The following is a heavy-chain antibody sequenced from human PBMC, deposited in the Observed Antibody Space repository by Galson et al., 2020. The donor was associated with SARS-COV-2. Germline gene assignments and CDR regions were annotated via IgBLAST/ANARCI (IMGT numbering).Heavy chain of an antibody. V-gene: IGHV3-30-3*01. CDR2: ISYDGSNK. CDR1: GFTFSSYA. D-gene: IGHD5-12*01. J-gene: IGHJ5*02. CDR3: ARSARGGYDSWFDP. Sequence: GGSLRLSCAASGFTFSSYAMHWVRQAPGKGLEWVAVISYDGSNKYYADSVKGRFTISRDNSKNTLYLQMNSLRAEDTAVYYCARSARGGYDSWFDPWGQGTLVTVSS.